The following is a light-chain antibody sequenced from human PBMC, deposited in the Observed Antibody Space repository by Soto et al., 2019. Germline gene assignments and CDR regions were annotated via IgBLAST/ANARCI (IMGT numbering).Light chain of an antibody. J-gene: IGLJ2*01. CDR3: SSFADTNTLL. CDR2: EVT. Sequence: QSVLTQPPSASGSPGQSVTISCAGAGSDIAVYDFVSWYQQHPGKAPKLIIYEVTKRPSGVPDRFSGSKSGNTASLTVSRLQAEDESDYYCSSFADTNTLLFGGGTTLTVL. CDR1: GSDIAVYDF. V-gene: IGLV2-8*01.